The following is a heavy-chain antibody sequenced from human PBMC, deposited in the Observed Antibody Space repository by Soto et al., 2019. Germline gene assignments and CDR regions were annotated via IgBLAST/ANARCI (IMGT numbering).Heavy chain of an antibody. V-gene: IGHV1-18*01. Sequence: QVHLVQSGAEVKKPGASVKVSCKASGYTFTSYGITWVRQAPGQGLEWMGWISAHNGNTDYAQKLQGRVIVTRDTSTSRAYMELRSLISDDTAGYYCARGRYGDYWGQGALVTVSS. J-gene: IGHJ4*02. D-gene: IGHD1-1*01. CDR2: ISAHNGNT. CDR3: ARGRYGDY. CDR1: GYTFTSYG.